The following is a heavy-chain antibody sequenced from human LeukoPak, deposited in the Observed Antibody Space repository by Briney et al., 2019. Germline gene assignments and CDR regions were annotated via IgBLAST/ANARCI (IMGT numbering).Heavy chain of an antibody. Sequence: PGGSLRLSCAASGLTFSSHWMHWVRQAPGKGLVWVSRINSDDSSTNYADSVKGRFTISRDNAKNTLYLQMNSLRVDDTAVYYCKSGGAAPGSFDNWGQGTLVTVSP. CDR3: KSGGAAPGSFDN. D-gene: IGHD6-13*01. V-gene: IGHV3-74*01. J-gene: IGHJ4*02. CDR1: GLTFSSHW. CDR2: INSDDSST.